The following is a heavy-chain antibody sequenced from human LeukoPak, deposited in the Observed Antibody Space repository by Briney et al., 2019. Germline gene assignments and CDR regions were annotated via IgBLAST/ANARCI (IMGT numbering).Heavy chain of an antibody. J-gene: IGHJ4*02. D-gene: IGHD3-22*01. CDR1: GYTFTGYY. CDR2: INPNSGGT. CDR3: ARGARRITMIVVVTLGY. Sequence: ASVKVSCKASGYTFTGYYMHWVRQAPGQGLEWMGRINPNSGGTNYAQKFQGRVTMTRDTSISTAYMELSRLRSDDTAVYYCARGARRITMIVVVTLGYRGQGTLVTVSS. V-gene: IGHV1-2*06.